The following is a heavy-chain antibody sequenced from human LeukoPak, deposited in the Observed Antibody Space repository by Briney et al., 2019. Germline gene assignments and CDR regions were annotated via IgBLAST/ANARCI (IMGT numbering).Heavy chain of an antibody. CDR2: ISWNSGSI. J-gene: IGHJ6*02. Sequence: PGGSLRLSCAASGFTFSSYAMHWVRQAPGKGLEWVSGISWNSGSIGYADSVKGRFTISRDNAKNSLYLQMNSLRAEDTALYYCAKDRAPHIVVVSAAIGRLLGGMDVWGQGTTVTVSS. CDR1: GFTFSSYA. D-gene: IGHD2-2*02. V-gene: IGHV3-9*01. CDR3: AKDRAPHIVVVSAAIGRLLGGMDV.